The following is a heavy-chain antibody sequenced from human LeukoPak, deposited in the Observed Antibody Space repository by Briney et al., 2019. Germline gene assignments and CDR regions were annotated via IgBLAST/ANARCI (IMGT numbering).Heavy chain of an antibody. CDR1: GFTVSSNY. CDR3: ARDIRYSSSSALYYYYGMDV. V-gene: IGHV3-53*01. Sequence: GGSLSLSFAASGFTVSSNYMSWVRPAPGKGLAWVSVIYSGDSTYYADSVKGRFTISRDNSKNTLYLQMNSLRAEDTAVYYCARDIRYSSSSALYYYYGMDVWGQGTTVTVSS. D-gene: IGHD6-13*01. CDR2: IYSGDST. J-gene: IGHJ6*02.